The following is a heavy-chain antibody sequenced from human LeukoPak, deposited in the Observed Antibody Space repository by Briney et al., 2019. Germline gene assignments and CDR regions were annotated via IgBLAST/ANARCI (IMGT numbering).Heavy chain of an antibody. Sequence: PGGSLRLSCAASGFTFSSYAMSWVRQAPGKGLEWVSAISGGGGSTYYAGSVKGRFTISRDNSKNTLYLQMNSLRAEDTAVYYCAYDFWSGSVDYWGQGTLVTVSS. J-gene: IGHJ4*02. CDR1: GFTFSSYA. CDR3: AYDFWSGSVDY. V-gene: IGHV3-23*01. D-gene: IGHD3-3*01. CDR2: ISGGGGST.